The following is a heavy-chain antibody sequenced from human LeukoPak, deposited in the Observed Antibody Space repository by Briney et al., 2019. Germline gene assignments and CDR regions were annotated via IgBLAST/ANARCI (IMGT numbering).Heavy chain of an antibody. CDR3: TKDVLQGYSSTWFILYDAFDI. CDR2: ISGSGGST. J-gene: IGHJ3*02. V-gene: IGHV3-23*01. Sequence: GGSLRLSCAASGFTFSSYAMSWVRQAPGKGLEWVSAISGSGGSTYYADFVKGRFTISRDNSKNTLYLQMNSLRAEDTAVYYCTKDVLQGYSSTWFILYDAFDIWGQGTMVTVSS. CDR1: GFTFSSYA. D-gene: IGHD6-13*01.